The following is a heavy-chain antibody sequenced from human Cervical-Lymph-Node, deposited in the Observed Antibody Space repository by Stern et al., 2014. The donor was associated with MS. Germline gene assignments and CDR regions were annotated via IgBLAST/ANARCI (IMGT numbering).Heavy chain of an antibody. J-gene: IGHJ4*02. D-gene: IGHD3-10*01. CDR1: GGTSSSYA. V-gene: IGHV1-69*01. CDR3: ARDGEYYFDY. CDR2: VIPIVGIS. Sequence: VQLVESGAEVKKPGSSVKVSCKASGGTSSSYAISWVRQAPGQGLEWMGGVIPIVGISNYAQKFQGRVTITADESTATAYLELSSLRSEDTAVYYCARDGEYYFDYWGQGTLVTVSS.